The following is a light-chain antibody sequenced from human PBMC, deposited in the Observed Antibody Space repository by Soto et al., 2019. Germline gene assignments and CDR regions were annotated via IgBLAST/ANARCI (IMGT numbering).Light chain of an antibody. Sequence: EVVMTQSPATLSVSLGDRATLSCRASQTIGSTYLAWYQQKPGQAPRLLIFGSSNRATGIPDRFSGSGSGTDFTLSISRLEPEDFAVYYCQQYASSPLLTFGGGTKVEIK. CDR1: QTIGSTY. J-gene: IGKJ4*01. V-gene: IGKV3-20*01. CDR2: GSS. CDR3: QQYASSPLLT.